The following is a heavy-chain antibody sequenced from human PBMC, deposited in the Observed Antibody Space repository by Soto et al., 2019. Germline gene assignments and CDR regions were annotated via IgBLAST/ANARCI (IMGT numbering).Heavy chain of an antibody. J-gene: IGHJ6*03. CDR2: IWYDGSNK. CDR3: AREHTVALYYYYYMDV. Sequence: GGSLRLSCAASGFTFSSYGMHWVRQAPGKGLEWVAVIWYDGSNKYYADSVKGRFTISRDNSKNTLYLQMNSLRAEDTAVYYCAREHTVALYYYYYMDVWGKGTTVTVSS. V-gene: IGHV3-33*01. D-gene: IGHD4-17*01. CDR1: GFTFSSYG.